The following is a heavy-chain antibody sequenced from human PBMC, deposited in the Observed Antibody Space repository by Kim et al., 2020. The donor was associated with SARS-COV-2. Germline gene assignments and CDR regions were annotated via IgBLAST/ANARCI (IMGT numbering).Heavy chain of an antibody. Sequence: GGSLRLSCAASGFTVSSNYMSWVRQAPGKGLEWVSVIYSGGSTYYADSVKGRFTISRDNSKNTLYLQMNSLRAEDTAVYYCAVTREGYYDSIGYPSAWGQGTLVTVSS. CDR3: AVTREGYYDSIGYPSA. CDR2: IYSGGST. J-gene: IGHJ5*02. CDR1: GFTVSSNY. V-gene: IGHV3-66*01. D-gene: IGHD3-22*01.